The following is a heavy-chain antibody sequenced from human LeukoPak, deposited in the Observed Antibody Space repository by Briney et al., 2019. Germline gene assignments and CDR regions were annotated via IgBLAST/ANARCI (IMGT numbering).Heavy chain of an antibody. CDR1: GYTFRHHW. D-gene: IGHD1-1*01. Sequence: GESLKISWKGSGYTFRHHWIAWVRQMPGKGLEWMGVIYPGDSDTRYGPPFQGQVTISADKSISTAYLQWSSLKASDTAMYYCARVSPTRPYYYYYMDVWGKGTTVTVSS. J-gene: IGHJ6*03. CDR3: ARVSPTRPYYYYYMDV. CDR2: IYPGDSDT. V-gene: IGHV5-51*01.